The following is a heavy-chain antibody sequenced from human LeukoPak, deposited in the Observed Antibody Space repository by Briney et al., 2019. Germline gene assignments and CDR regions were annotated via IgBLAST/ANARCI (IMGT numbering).Heavy chain of an antibody. J-gene: IGHJ5*02. CDR2: INTNTGNP. V-gene: IGHV7-4-1*02. CDR1: GYTFTTYA. CDR3: ARGATGRMIQLGP. Sequence: ASVKVSCKTSGYTFTTYAMNWVRQAPGQGLEWMGWINTNTGNPAYAQGFTGRFVFSLDTSVSTAYLQISSLKAEDTAVYYCARGATGRMIQLGPWGQGTLVTVSS. D-gene: IGHD1-1*01.